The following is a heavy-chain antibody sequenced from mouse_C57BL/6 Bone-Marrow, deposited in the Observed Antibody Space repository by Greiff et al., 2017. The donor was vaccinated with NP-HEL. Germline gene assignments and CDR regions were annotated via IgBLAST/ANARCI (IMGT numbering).Heavy chain of an antibody. CDR1: GYSFTGYY. Sequence: VQLQQSGPELVKPGASVKISCKASGYSFTGYYMNWVKQSPEKSLEWIGEINPSTGGTTSNQKFKAKATLTVDKSSSTAYMQLKSLASVDSAVYDCARGGALPCNLGAMDYWGQGTSVTVSS. J-gene: IGHJ4*01. CDR2: INPSTGGT. V-gene: IGHV1-42*01. CDR3: ARGGALPCNLGAMDY. D-gene: IGHD2-1*01.